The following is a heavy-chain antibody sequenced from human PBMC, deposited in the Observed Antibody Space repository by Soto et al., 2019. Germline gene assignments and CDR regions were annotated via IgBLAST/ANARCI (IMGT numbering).Heavy chain of an antibody. CDR3: TRGGATGAGIYHFEN. D-gene: IGHD3-10*01. CDR1: GFTFTSNW. V-gene: IGHV3-74*01. J-gene: IGHJ4*02. CDR2: INSDGTTT. Sequence: EVQLVESGGGLVQPGRSLRLSCAASGFTFTSNWMHWVRQAPGKGLVWVSRINSDGTTTTYADSVKGRFTISRDNAKNTLYLQVNSLGGEDTAVYYCTRGGATGAGIYHFENWGQGTLVTVSS.